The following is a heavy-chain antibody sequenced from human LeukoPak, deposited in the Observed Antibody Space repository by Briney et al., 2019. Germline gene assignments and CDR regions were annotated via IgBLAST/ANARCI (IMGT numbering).Heavy chain of an antibody. CDR2: INPSGGST. Sequence: GASVKVSCKASGYTFTSYYMHWVQQAPGQGLEWMGIINPSGGSTSYAQKFQGRVTMTRDTSTSTVYMELSSLRSEDTAVYYCARDSYSSGWADAFDIWGQGTMVTVSS. D-gene: IGHD6-19*01. CDR1: GYTFTSYY. V-gene: IGHV1-46*01. CDR3: ARDSYSSGWADAFDI. J-gene: IGHJ3*02.